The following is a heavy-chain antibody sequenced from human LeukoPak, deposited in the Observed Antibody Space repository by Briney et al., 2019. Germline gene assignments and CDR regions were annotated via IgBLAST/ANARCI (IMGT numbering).Heavy chain of an antibody. J-gene: IGHJ3*02. Sequence: GGSLRLSCAASGFTFSSYAMSWVRQAPGKGLEWVSAISGSGGSTYYADSVKGRFTISRDNSKNTLYLQMNSLRAEDAAVYYCAKDWPRKGQLAQDAFDIWGQGTMVTVSS. D-gene: IGHD6-6*01. CDR2: ISGSGGST. CDR1: GFTFSSYA. CDR3: AKDWPRKGQLAQDAFDI. V-gene: IGHV3-23*01.